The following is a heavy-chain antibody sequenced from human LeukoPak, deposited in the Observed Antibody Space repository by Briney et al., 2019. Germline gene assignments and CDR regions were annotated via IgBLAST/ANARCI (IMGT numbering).Heavy chain of an antibody. D-gene: IGHD4-17*01. CDR3: ANGRDYGDYRFDY. CDR1: GFTFSSYA. J-gene: IGHJ4*02. CDR2: ISGSGGST. V-gene: IGHV3-23*01. Sequence: TGGSLRLSCAASGFTFSSYAMSWVRQAPGKGLEWVSAISGSGGSTYYADSVKGRFTISRDNSKNTLYLQMNSLRAEDTAVYYCANGRDYGDYRFDYWGQGTLVTVSS.